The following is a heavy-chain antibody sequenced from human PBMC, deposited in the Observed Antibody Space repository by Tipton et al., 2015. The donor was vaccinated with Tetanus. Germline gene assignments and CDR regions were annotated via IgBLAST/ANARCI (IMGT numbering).Heavy chain of an antibody. CDR2: INPIGGST. D-gene: IGHD1-20*01. Sequence: QSGAEVKKPGASVKVSCKASGYTLTSYHMHWVRQAPGQGLEWMGIINPIGGSTSYAQKVQGRIPMTGDTSTSTVYMDLNSLRAGDTAVYYGARGAGGGRRINGPAGIDYWGQGTLVTVSS. V-gene: IGHV1-46*01. CDR1: GYTLTSYH. CDR3: ARGAGGGRRINGPAGIDY. J-gene: IGHJ4*02.